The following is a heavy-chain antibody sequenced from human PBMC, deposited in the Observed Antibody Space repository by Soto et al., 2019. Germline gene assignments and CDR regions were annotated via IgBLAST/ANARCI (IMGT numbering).Heavy chain of an antibody. V-gene: IGHV1-69*06. CDR1: GGTFSSYA. CDR3: ASRLYDILTGYSQVPLFDI. CDR2: IIPIFGTA. J-gene: IGHJ3*02. D-gene: IGHD3-9*01. Sequence: SVKVSCKASGGTFSSYAISWVRQAPGQGLEWMGGIIPIFGTANYAQKFQGRVTITADKSTSTAYMELSSLRSEDTAVYYCASRLYDILTGYSQVPLFDIWGQGTMVTVS.